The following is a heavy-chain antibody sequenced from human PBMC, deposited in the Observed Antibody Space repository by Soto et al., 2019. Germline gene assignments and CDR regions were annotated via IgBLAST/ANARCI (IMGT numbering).Heavy chain of an antibody. Sequence: ASVKVSCKASGYTFTSYYMNWVRQAPGQGLEWLRIINPSGGYTTYAQRKLGRVTITSDTSTSTVLLELGSLTSEDTAVYYCARGGGIVVVTAPYDHWG. CDR3: ARGGGIVVVTAPYDH. J-gene: IGHJ4*01. CDR1: GYTFTSYY. V-gene: IGHV1-46*03. D-gene: IGHD2-21*02. CDR2: INPSGGYT.